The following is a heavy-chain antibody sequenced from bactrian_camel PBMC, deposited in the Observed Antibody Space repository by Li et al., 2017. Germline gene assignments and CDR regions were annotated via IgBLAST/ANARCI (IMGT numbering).Heavy chain of an antibody. D-gene: IGHD2*01. J-gene: IGHJ6*01. Sequence: HVQLVESGGGSVQAGGSLRLSCQASGHTYMRNCMGWYRQAPGEEREGVAAVASDGSTSYADSVKGRFNISQDNDKTTLYLQMNSLKPEDTAMYYCEEAAGGYCYPSSDDFGYWGQGTQVTVS. V-gene: IGHV3S53*01. CDR3: EEAAGGYCYPSSDDFGY. CDR2: VASDGST. CDR1: GHTYMRNC.